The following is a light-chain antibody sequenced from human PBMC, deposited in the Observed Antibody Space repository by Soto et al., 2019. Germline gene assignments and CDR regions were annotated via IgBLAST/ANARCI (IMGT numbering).Light chain of an antibody. Sequence: QSVLTQPPSVSGAPGQRVTISCTGSSSNIGALYDVNWYQQLPGTAPKLLIYDNNNRPSGVPDRFSGSKSGTSASLAITGLQAEDEADHYCQSYDNSLSGHVVFGGGTKLTVL. CDR2: DNN. CDR1: SSNIGALYD. J-gene: IGLJ2*01. CDR3: QSYDNSLSGHVV. V-gene: IGLV1-40*01.